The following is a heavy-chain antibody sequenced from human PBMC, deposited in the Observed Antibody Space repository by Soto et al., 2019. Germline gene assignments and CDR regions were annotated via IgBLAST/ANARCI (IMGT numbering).Heavy chain of an antibody. CDR1: GGSISSSSYY. V-gene: IGHV4-39*01. Sequence: SETLSLTCTVSGGSISSSSYYWGWIRQPPGKGLEWIGSIYYSGSTYYNPSRKSRVTISVDTSKNQFSLKLSSVTAADTAVYYCASLSFSYGRRTFGYWGQGTLVTVSS. CDR3: ASLSFSYGRRTFGY. J-gene: IGHJ4*02. CDR2: IYYSGST. D-gene: IGHD5-18*01.